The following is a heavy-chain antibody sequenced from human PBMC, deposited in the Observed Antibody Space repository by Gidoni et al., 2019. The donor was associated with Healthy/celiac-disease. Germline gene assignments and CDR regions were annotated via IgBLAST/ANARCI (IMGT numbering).Heavy chain of an antibody. CDR2: ISWNSGSI. CDR3: AKDTGKWELPFAFDI. D-gene: IGHD1-26*01. CDR1: GFTFDDYA. J-gene: IGHJ3*02. Sequence: EVQLVESGGGLVQPGRSLRLSCAASGFTFDDYAMHWVRQAPGKGLGWVSGISWNSGSIGYADSVKGRFTISRDNAKNSLYLQMNSLRAEDTALYYCAKDTGKWELPFAFDIWGQGTMVTVSS. V-gene: IGHV3-9*01.